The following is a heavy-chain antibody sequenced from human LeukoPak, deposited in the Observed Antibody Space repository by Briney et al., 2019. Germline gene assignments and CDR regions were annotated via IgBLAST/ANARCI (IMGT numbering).Heavy chain of an antibody. J-gene: IGHJ5*02. Sequence: SSVTVSFKASVYTCTIYDSNWVRQVSGQGLEGMEWMNPNSGNTGYAHKFQGRVTMTRNTSTTTAYMELSSLRSEHTAVYYCATFSHLAYSTDPWGQGTLVSVSS. CDR1: VYTCTIYD. V-gene: IGHV1-8*01. D-gene: IGHD6-13*01. CDR3: ATFSHLAYSTDP. CDR2: MNPNSGNT.